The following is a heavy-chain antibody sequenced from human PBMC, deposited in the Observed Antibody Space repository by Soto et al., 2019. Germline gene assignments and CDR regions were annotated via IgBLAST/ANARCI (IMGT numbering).Heavy chain of an antibody. D-gene: IGHD6-19*01. CDR3: ARQELAVAGYFDY. Sequence: GGSLRLSCAASGFTFSSYAMHWVRQAPGKGLEWVAVISYDGSNKYYADSVKGRFTISRDNSKNTLYLQMNSLRAEDTAVYYCARQELAVAGYFDYWGQGTLVTVSS. V-gene: IGHV3-30-3*01. J-gene: IGHJ4*02. CDR1: GFTFSSYA. CDR2: ISYDGSNK.